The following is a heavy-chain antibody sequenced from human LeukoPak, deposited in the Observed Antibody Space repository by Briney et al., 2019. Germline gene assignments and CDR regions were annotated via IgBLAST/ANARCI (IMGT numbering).Heavy chain of an antibody. V-gene: IGHV1-69*04. J-gene: IGHJ4*02. CDR1: GGTFSSYA. D-gene: IGHD5-18*01. Sequence: SVKVSCKASGGTFSSYAISWVRQAPGQGLEWMGRIIPILGIANYAQKFQGRVTITADKSTSTAYMELSSLRSEDTAVYYCARVGVNTAMDPFDYWGQGTLVTVSS. CDR3: ARVGVNTAMDPFDY. CDR2: IIPILGIA.